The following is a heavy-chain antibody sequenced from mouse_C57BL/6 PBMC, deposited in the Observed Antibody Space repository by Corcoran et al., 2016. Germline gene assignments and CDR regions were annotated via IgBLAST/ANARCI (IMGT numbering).Heavy chain of an antibody. D-gene: IGHD1-1*01. V-gene: IGHV1-19*01. J-gene: IGHJ4*01. CDR2: INPYNGGT. Sequence: EVQLQQSVPVLVKLGASVKMSCKASGYTFTDYYRSWVKQSHGKSLEWIGVINPYNGGTSYNQKFKGKATLTVDKSSSTAYMELNSLTSEDSAVYYCASQSLYYGSSSTYYYAMDYWGQGTSVTVSS. CDR3: ASQSLYYGSSSTYYYAMDY. CDR1: GYTFTDYY.